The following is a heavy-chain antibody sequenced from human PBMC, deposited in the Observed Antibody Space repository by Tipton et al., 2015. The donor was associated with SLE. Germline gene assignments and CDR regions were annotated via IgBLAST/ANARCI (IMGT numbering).Heavy chain of an antibody. Sequence: TLSLTCTVSGVSISSGGYSWSWIRQPPGKGLEWIGYIYYSGSTYYNPSLKSRVTISVDTSKNQFSLKLSAVTAADTAVYYCARGPNLAYYSMIVVVSPYFSYWGQGTLVTVSS. D-gene: IGHD3-22*01. CDR3: ARGPNLAYYSMIVVVSPYFSY. J-gene: IGHJ4*02. V-gene: IGHV4-30-4*01. CDR1: GVSISSGGYS. CDR2: IYYSGST.